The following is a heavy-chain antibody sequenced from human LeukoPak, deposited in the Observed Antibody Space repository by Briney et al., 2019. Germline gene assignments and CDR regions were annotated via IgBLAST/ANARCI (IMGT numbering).Heavy chain of an antibody. CDR2: IYYSGST. CDR3: ARHGTTMVRGVINRFDY. Sequence: SETLSLTCAVYGGSFSGYYWSWIRQPPGKGLEWIGYIYYSGSTNYNPSLKSRVTISVDTSKNQFSLKLSSVTAADTAVYYCARHGTTMVRGVINRFDYWGQGTLVTVSS. CDR1: GGSFSGYY. J-gene: IGHJ4*02. V-gene: IGHV4-59*08. D-gene: IGHD3-10*01.